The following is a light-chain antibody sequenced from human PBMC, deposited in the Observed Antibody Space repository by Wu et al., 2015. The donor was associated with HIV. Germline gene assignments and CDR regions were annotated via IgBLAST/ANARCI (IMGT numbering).Light chain of an antibody. CDR3: QQFVSFPST. J-gene: IGKJ5*01. Sequence: ATQLTQSPSSLSASVGDRVTITCPTSRDVSNRLGWYQQKPGQPPKLLIYDVSSLKDGVPSRFSGSGSGTEFTLTITSLQPDDFATYYCQQFVSFPSTFGQGTRLDIK. CDR1: RDVSNR. CDR2: DVS. V-gene: IGKV1-13*02.